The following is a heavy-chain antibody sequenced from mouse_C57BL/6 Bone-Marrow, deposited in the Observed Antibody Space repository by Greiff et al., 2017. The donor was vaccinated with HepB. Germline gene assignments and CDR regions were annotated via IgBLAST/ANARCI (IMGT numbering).Heavy chain of an antibody. D-gene: IGHD4-1*01. CDR3: ARTGTVSDY. CDR1: GYTFTSYW. V-gene: IGHV1-55*01. Sequence: VKLKQPGAELVKPGASVKMSCKASGYTFTSYWITWVKQRPGQGLEWIGDIYPGSGSTNYNEKFKSKATLTVDTSSSTAYMQLSSLTSEDSAVYYCARTGTVSDYWGQGTTLTVSS. CDR2: IYPGSGST. J-gene: IGHJ2*01.